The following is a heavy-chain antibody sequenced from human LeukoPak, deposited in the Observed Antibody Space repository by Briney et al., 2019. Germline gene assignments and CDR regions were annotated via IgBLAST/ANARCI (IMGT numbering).Heavy chain of an antibody. J-gene: IGHJ4*02. CDR1: GFTFSNYW. V-gene: IGHV3-7*01. CDR3: ARDRGTVTGINLYYFDY. D-gene: IGHD6-19*01. Sequence: PGGSLRLSCAASGFTFSNYWMSWVRQAPGKGLEWVANIRQDGSEKYYVDSVKGRFTISRDNAKNPLYLQMNSLRAEDTAVYYCARDRGTVTGINLYYFDYWGQGTLVTVSS. CDR2: IRQDGSEK.